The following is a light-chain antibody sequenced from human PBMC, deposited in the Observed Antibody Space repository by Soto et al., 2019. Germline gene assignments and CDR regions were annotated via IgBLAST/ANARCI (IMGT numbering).Light chain of an antibody. V-gene: IGLV2-14*01. CDR3: SSYTTSNTRQIV. Sequence: QSVPTQPASVSGSPGQSITISCTGTSSDVSGYNYVSWYQQHPGKAPKFMIYDVSNRPSGVSNRFSGSKSGNTASLTISGLQAEDEADYYCSSYTTSNTRQIVFGTGTKVTVL. CDR2: DVS. J-gene: IGLJ1*01. CDR1: SSDVSGYNY.